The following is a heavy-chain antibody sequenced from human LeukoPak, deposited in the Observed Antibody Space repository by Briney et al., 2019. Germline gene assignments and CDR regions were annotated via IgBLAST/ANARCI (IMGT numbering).Heavy chain of an antibody. Sequence: SQTLSLTCTVSGGSISSGSYYWRWLRQPAGTGLEWIGRIYTSGSTNYNPSLKSRVTISVDTSKNQFSLKLSSVTAADTAVYYCARSLGFGELWGQIPWFDPWGQGTLVTVSS. D-gene: IGHD3-10*01. J-gene: IGHJ5*02. V-gene: IGHV4-61*02. CDR2: IYTSGST. CDR1: GGSISSGSYY. CDR3: ARSLGFGELWGQIPWFDP.